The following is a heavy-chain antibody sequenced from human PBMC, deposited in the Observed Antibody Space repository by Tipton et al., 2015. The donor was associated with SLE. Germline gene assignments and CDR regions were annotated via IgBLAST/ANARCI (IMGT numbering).Heavy chain of an antibody. D-gene: IGHD6-13*01. CDR3: ARSYSSSWYREFLDI. CDR1: GGSIISYY. Sequence: TLSLTCTVSGGSIISYYWSWIRQPSGGGLEGIGRFYNSGSTNYNTSLMSRVTMSVDTSKNQFSLRLRSATAADTALYYCARSYSSSWYREFLDIRGRGTLATVSS. CDR2: FYNSGST. V-gene: IGHV4-4*07. J-gene: IGHJ2*01.